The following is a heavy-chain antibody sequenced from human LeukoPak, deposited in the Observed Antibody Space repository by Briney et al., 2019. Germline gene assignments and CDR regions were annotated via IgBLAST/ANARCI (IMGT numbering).Heavy chain of an antibody. J-gene: IGHJ4*02. CDR1: GGSISSSNW. V-gene: IGHV4-4*02. CDR2: IYHSGTT. Sequence: SGTLSLTCAVSGGSISSSNWWSWVRQPPGKGLEWIGEIYHSGTTNYNPSLRSRVTISLDKSKNQFSLSLSSVTAADTAVYYCARGEFGPPSLMRSGWYYFDYWGQGTLVTVSS. D-gene: IGHD6-19*01. CDR3: ARGEFGPPSLMRSGWYYFDY.